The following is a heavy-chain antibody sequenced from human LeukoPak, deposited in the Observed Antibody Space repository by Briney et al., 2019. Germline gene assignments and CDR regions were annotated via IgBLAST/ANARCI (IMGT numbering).Heavy chain of an antibody. CDR2: INYSGST. CDR3: ARDPEYHWYFDL. V-gene: IGHV4-34*01. CDR1: GGSFSGFY. Sequence: SETLSLTRAVYGGSFSGFYWTWIRQPPGKGLEWIGEINYSGSTNYNPSLKSRVTISVDTSKNQFSLKLSSVTAADTAVYYCARDPEYHWYFDLWGRGTLVTVSS. J-gene: IGHJ2*01. D-gene: IGHD2-2*01.